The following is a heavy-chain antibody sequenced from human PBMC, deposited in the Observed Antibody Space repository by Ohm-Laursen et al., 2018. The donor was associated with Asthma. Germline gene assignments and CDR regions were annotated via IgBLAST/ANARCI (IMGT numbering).Heavy chain of an antibody. J-gene: IGHJ4*02. CDR3: ARDHYGSSSNFDY. CDR2: ISSSGSTI. V-gene: IGHV3-11*04. Sequence: SLRLSCAASGFTFSDYYMSWIRQAPGKGLEWVSYISSSGSTIYYADSVKGRFTLSRDNSKKTLYLQMDSLRVEDTAVYYCARDHYGSSSNFDYWGQGTLVTVSS. CDR1: GFTFSDYY. D-gene: IGHD6-6*01.